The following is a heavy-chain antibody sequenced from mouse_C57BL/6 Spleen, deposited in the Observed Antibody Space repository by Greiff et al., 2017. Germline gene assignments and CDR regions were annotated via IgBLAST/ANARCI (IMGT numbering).Heavy chain of an antibody. V-gene: IGHV10-3*01. CDR1: GFTFNTYA. CDR2: IRSKSSNYAT. J-gene: IGHJ3*01. CDR3: VRDLGLRTWFAY. Sequence: GGGLVQPKGSLKLSCAASGFTFNTYAMLWVRQAPGKGLEWVARIRSKSSNYATYYADSVKDRFTISRDDSQSMLYLQMNNLKTEDTAMYYCVRDLGLRTWFAYWGQGTLVTVSA. D-gene: IGHD2-4*01.